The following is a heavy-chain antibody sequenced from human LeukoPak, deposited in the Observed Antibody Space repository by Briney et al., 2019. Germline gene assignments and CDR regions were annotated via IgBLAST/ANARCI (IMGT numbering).Heavy chain of an antibody. V-gene: IGHV3-23*01. Sequence: GGSLRLSCAASEFTFSTYWMSWVRQAPGKGLEWVSAISGSGGSTYYADSVKGRFTISRDNSKNTLYLQMNSLRAEDTAVYYCAKRGGYSWLLPLGGYYGMDVWGQGTTVTVSS. CDR2: ISGSGGST. CDR1: EFTFSTYW. D-gene: IGHD3-22*01. J-gene: IGHJ6*02. CDR3: AKRGGYSWLLPLGGYYGMDV.